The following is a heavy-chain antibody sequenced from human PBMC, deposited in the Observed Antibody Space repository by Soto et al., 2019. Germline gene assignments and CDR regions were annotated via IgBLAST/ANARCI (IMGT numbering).Heavy chain of an antibody. CDR3: ARAPRFRGTWFDP. Sequence: QVQLQQWGAGLLKPSETLSLTCAVYGGSFSGYYWSWIRQPPGKGLEWIGEINHSGSTNYNPSLKRRVTISVDTSKNQFSLKLSSVTAADTAVYYCARAPRFRGTWFDPWGQGTLVTVSS. D-gene: IGHD3-10*01. J-gene: IGHJ5*02. CDR2: INHSGST. V-gene: IGHV4-34*01. CDR1: GGSFSGYY.